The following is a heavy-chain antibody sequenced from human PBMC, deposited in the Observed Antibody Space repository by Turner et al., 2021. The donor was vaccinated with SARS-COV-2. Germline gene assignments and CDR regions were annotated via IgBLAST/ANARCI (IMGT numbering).Heavy chain of an antibody. CDR3: ARQSEWELLGVLDAFDI. CDR1: GAPISSSTDY. V-gene: IGHV4-39*01. Sequence: QLQLQESGPGRVKPSETLSPTATVPGAPISSSTDYWGWSRQPPGKGLEGFGRIYYSGITYYNASPKSRVTISGDTSKTQFSLKLSSVTAADTAVYYCARQSEWELLGVLDAFDIWGQGTMVTVSS. J-gene: IGHJ3*02. CDR2: IYYSGIT. D-gene: IGHD1-26*01.